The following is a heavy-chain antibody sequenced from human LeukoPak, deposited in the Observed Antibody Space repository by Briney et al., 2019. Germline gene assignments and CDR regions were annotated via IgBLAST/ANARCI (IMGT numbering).Heavy chain of an antibody. V-gene: IGHV3-49*04. J-gene: IGHJ4*02. CDR3: TRCSSDDYGDYGSDY. Sequence: GGSLRLSCTASGFTFGDYAMSWVRQAPGKGLEWVGFIRSKAYGGTTEYAASVKGRFTISRDDSKSIAYLQMNSLKTEDTAVYYCTRCSSDDYGDYGSDYWGQGTLVTVSS. CDR1: GFTFGDYA. CDR2: IRSKAYGGTT. D-gene: IGHD4-17*01.